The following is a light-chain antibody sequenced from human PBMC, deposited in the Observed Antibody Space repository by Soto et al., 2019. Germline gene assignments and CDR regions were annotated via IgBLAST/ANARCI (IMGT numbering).Light chain of an antibody. Sequence: DIPMTQSPSSLSASVGDSVTITCRASQNIKTYLNWYQQKPGKAPNLLIYAASSLHSGAPSRFSGSGSGTDFTLTISSLQPEDFATYDCQQSFSSPPWTFGQGTKVEIK. V-gene: IGKV1-39*01. J-gene: IGKJ1*01. CDR1: QNIKTY. CDR3: QQSFSSPPWT. CDR2: AAS.